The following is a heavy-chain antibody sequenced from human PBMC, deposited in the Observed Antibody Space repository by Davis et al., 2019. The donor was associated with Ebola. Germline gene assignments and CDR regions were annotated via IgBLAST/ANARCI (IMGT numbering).Heavy chain of an antibody. V-gene: IGHV4-39*01. J-gene: IGHJ5*02. Sequence: SETLSLTCTVSGGSISNSSYYWGWIRQPPGKGLEWIGSIYYSGSTYYNPSLKSRVTISVDTSKNQFSPKLSSVTAADTAVYYCARQSVFYDSSGTLNWFDPWGQGTLVTVSS. CDR3: ARQSVFYDSSGTLNWFDP. D-gene: IGHD3-22*01. CDR2: IYYSGST. CDR1: GGSISNSSYY.